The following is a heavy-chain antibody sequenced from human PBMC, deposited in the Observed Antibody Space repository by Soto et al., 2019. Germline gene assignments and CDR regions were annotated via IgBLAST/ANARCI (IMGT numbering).Heavy chain of an antibody. V-gene: IGHV4-30-2*01. CDR2: INHIATA. Sequence: PSETLSLTCTVSSASITYGAYTWSWIRQTPGKGLECIGYINHIATAFYYPSFESRLSLSIDRTRNQFSLNLKPMSVADGAVYFCARGGGFGSFKYWGQGILVTVSS. CDR1: SASITYGAYT. D-gene: IGHD3-10*01. CDR3: ARGGGFGSFKY. J-gene: IGHJ4*02.